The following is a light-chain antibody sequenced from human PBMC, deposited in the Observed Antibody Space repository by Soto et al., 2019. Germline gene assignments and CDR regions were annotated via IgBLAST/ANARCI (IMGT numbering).Light chain of an antibody. CDR1: QSVSSY. CDR2: DAS. V-gene: IGKV3-11*01. Sequence: EILFAQSPATLSLFPGERATLSWRASQSVSSYLAWYQQTPGQAPRLLIYDASKRDTGIPGRFSGSGSGTDFTLSISRLEPEDFEVYYCQQRNDWPLTFGGGTKVDIK. J-gene: IGKJ4*01. CDR3: QQRNDWPLT.